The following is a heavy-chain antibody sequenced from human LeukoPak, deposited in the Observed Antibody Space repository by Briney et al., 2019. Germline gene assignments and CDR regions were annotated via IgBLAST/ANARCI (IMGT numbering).Heavy chain of an antibody. D-gene: IGHD4-23*01. CDR3: ARAVPVVYMDV. Sequence: SETLSLTCTVSGGSISSDGYYWSWIRLHPGKGLEWIGYIYYSGSTYYNPSLKSRVTISVDTSKNQFSLKLSSVTAADTAVYYCARAVPVVYMDVWGKGTMVTVSS. V-gene: IGHV4-31*03. CDR1: GGSISSDGYY. J-gene: IGHJ6*03. CDR2: IYYSGST.